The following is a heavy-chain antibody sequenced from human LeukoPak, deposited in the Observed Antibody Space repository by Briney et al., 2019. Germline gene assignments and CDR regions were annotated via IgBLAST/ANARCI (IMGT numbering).Heavy chain of an antibody. CDR1: GFTFSDYY. CDR2: ISSSGST. CDR3: ARSRNQLAAFDI. Sequence: GGPLRLSCAASGFTFSDYYMSWIRQAPGKGLEWVSYISSSGSTYYADSVKGRFTIPGDNSKNTLYLQMNSLRAEDTAVYYCARSRNQLAAFDIWGQGTMVTVSS. V-gene: IGHV3-11*04. D-gene: IGHD1-14*01. J-gene: IGHJ3*02.